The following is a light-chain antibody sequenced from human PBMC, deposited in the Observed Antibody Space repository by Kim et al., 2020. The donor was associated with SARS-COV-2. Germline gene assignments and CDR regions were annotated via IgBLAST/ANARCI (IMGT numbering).Light chain of an antibody. CDR3: QQYNNWPLT. Sequence: EIVMTQSPATLSVSPGERATLSCRASQSVSSNLAWYQQKPGQAHRLLIYGASTRATGIPARFSGSGSGTEFTLTISSLQSEDFAVYYCQQYNNWPLTYGGATKV. CDR1: QSVSSN. V-gene: IGKV3-15*01. CDR2: GAS. J-gene: IGKJ4*01.